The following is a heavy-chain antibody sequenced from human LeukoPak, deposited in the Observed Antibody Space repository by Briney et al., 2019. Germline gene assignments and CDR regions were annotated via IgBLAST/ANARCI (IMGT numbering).Heavy chain of an antibody. J-gene: IGHJ4*02. CDR2: IKGDESAR. CDR3: ARDVGGSLDY. V-gene: IGHV3-7*01. Sequence: GGSLRLSCAASGFSFSTYWMAWVRQAPGKGLEWVANIKGDESARHQADSVKGRFTISRDNAQNSVYLQMRSLRGEDTAVYYCARDVGGSLDYWGQGTLVT. D-gene: IGHD1-26*01. CDR1: GFSFSTYW.